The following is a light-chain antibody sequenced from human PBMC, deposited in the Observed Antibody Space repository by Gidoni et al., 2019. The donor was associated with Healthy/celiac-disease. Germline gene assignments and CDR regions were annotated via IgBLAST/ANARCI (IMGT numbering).Light chain of an antibody. Sequence: QSALTQPPSASGSPGTSVTISRTGTSSDVGGYNYVSWYQQYPGKAPKLMIVEVSKRPSGVPDRFSGSKSGNTASLTVAGLQAEDEADYYCASYAGSNIHYVFGTGTKVTAL. CDR1: SSDVGGYNY. V-gene: IGLV2-8*01. CDR2: EVS. J-gene: IGLJ1*01. CDR3: ASYAGSNIHYV.